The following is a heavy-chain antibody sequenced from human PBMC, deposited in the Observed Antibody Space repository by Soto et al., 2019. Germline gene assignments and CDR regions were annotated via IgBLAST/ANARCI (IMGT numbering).Heavy chain of an antibody. Sequence: PSETLSLTCTVSGGSISSYYWSWIRQPPGKGLEWIGYIYYSGSTNYNPSLKSRVTISVDTSKNQFSLKLSSVTAADTAVYYCARDDGGYSYGYGYYYYGMDVWGQGTTVTVSS. CDR1: GGSISSYY. J-gene: IGHJ6*02. CDR2: IYYSGST. D-gene: IGHD5-18*01. V-gene: IGHV4-59*01. CDR3: ARDDGGYSYGYGYYYYGMDV.